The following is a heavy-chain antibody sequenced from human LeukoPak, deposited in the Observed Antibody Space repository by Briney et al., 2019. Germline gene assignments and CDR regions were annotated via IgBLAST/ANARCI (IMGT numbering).Heavy chain of an antibody. D-gene: IGHD6-19*01. CDR2: IYYTGST. J-gene: IGHJ4*02. Sequence: TLSLTCTVSGGSISSGGYYWSWIRQPPGKGLEWIGYIYYTGSTNYNPSLKSRVTISVDTSKNQFSLKLSSVTAADTAVYYCARRVAVAGTIDYWGQGTLVTVSS. CDR3: ARRVAVAGTIDY. CDR1: GGSISSGGYY. V-gene: IGHV4-61*08.